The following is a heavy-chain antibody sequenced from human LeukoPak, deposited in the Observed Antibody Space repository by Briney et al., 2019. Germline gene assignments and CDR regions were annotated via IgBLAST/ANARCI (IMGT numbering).Heavy chain of an antibody. D-gene: IGHD2-21*02. Sequence: GGSLRLSCAASGFTFSSYAMHWVRQAPGKGLEWVAVIWDDGSKKYYADSVKGRFTISRDNPKNTLYLQMNSLRAEDTAVYYCARGRYCGGDCLGAFDIWGQGTMVTVSS. CDR2: IWDDGSKK. V-gene: IGHV3-33*08. CDR3: ARGRYCGGDCLGAFDI. J-gene: IGHJ3*02. CDR1: GFTFSSYA.